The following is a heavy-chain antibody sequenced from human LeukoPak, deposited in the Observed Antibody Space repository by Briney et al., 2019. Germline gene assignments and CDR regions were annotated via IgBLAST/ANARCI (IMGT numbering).Heavy chain of an antibody. D-gene: IGHD1-26*01. CDR3: ARVSSFLVGATTSTTTPGVAFDI. CDR2: ISSSSSYI. Sequence: PGGSLRLSCAASGFTFSSYSMNWVRQAPGKGLEWVSSISSSSSYIYYADSVKGRFTISRDNAKNSLYLQMNSLRAEDTAVYYCARVSSFLVGATTSTTTPGVAFDIWGQGTMVTVSS. J-gene: IGHJ3*02. CDR1: GFTFSSYS. V-gene: IGHV3-21*01.